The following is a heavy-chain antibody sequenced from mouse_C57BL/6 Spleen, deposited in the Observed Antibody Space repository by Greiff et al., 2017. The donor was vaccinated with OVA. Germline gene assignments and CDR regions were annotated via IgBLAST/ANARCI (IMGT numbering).Heavy chain of an antibody. Sequence: EVKVVESGGDLVKPGGSLKLSCAASGFTFSSYGMSWVRQTPDKRLEWVATISSGGSYTYYPDSVKGRFTISRDNAKNTLYLQMSSLKSEDTAMYYCARHPYYGSSLYWYFDVWGTGTTVTVSS. CDR2: ISSGGSYT. CDR3: ARHPYYGSSLYWYFDV. J-gene: IGHJ1*03. D-gene: IGHD1-1*01. V-gene: IGHV5-6*01. CDR1: GFTFSSYG.